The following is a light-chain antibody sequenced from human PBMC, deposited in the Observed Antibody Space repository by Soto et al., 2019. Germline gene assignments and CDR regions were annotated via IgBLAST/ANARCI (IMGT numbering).Light chain of an antibody. CDR2: GAS. Sequence: EIVLTQSPCTLSLSPGERVTLSCRASQSVIDNYLAWFQQRPGQAPRLLMYGASTRATGIPARFSGGGSGTEFTLTISSLQSEDFAVYYCQQYNNWPSWTFGQGTKVDIK. J-gene: IGKJ1*01. CDR1: QSVIDNY. CDR3: QQYNNWPSWT. V-gene: IGKV3-15*01.